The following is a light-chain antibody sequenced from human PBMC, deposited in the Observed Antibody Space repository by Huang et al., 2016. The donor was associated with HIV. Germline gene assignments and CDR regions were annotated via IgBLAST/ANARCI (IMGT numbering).Light chain of an antibody. CDR3: QQANSFPRT. J-gene: IGKJ1*01. CDR2: TAS. CDR1: QGISSW. Sequence: DIQMTQSPSSVSASVGDRVTIPWRASQGISSWLAWYQQKPGKVPNLLIYTASCLQSGVPSRFSGSGSGTDFTLTIRGLQPEDFATYYCQQANSFPRTFGQGTKVEIK. V-gene: IGKV1-12*01.